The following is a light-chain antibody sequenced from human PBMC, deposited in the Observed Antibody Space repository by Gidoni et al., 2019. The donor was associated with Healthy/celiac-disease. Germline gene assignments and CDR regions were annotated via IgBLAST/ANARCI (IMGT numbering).Light chain of an antibody. CDR2: WAS. J-gene: IGKJ1*01. Sequence: DIVMTQSPDSLAVSLGERATINCKSSQSVLYSSNNKNYLAWYQQKPGKPPTLLISWASTRESGVPDRFSGSGSGTDFTITISSLQAEDVAVYYCQQYYSTPPTFXXXTKVEIK. CDR1: QSVLYSSNNKNY. CDR3: QQYYSTPPT. V-gene: IGKV4-1*01.